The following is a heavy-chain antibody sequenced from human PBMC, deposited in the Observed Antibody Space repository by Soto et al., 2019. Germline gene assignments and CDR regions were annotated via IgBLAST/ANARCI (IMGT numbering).Heavy chain of an antibody. CDR2: TYYRSKWYN. CDR1: GDSVSSNSAA. Sequence: SQTLSLTCAISGDSVSSNSAAWNWIRQSPSRGLEWLGRTYYRSKWYNDYAVSVKSRITINPDTSKNQFSLQLNSVTPEDTAVYYCAREDRIAPRPLDAFDIWGQGTMVTVS. V-gene: IGHV6-1*01. D-gene: IGHD6-6*01. J-gene: IGHJ3*02. CDR3: AREDRIAPRPLDAFDI.